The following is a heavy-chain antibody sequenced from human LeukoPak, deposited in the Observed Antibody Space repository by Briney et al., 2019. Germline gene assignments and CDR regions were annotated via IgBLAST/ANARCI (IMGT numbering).Heavy chain of an antibody. CDR1: GGSVSSGSYY. CDR2: IYTSGST. D-gene: IGHD6-6*01. Sequence: SETLSLTCTVFGGSVSSGSYYWSWIRQPAGKGLEWIGRIYTSGSTNYNPSLKSRVTISVDTSKNQFSLKLSSVTAADTAVYYCASELNIAARPIYWGQGTLVTVSS. CDR3: ASELNIAARPIY. J-gene: IGHJ4*02. V-gene: IGHV4-61*02.